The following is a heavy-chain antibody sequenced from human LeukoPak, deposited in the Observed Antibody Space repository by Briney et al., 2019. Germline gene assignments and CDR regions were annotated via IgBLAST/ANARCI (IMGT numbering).Heavy chain of an antibody. CDR1: GGYISTFY. CDR2: IFHTGHT. CDR3: ARHPFSDGFDI. Sequence: SETLSLTCTVSGGYISTFYWSWLRQPPGKGLEWIGYIFHTGHTNYNPSLKGRVTISVDTSKNQLSLKLNSVTAADTAMYYCARHPFSDGFDIWGQGTMVTVSS. J-gene: IGHJ3*02. V-gene: IGHV4-59*08.